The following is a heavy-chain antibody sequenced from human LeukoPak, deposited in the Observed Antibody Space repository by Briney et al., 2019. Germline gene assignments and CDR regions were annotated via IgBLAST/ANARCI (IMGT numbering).Heavy chain of an antibody. Sequence: PGGSLRLSCAASGFTFSSYAMHWVRQAPGKGLEYVSAISSNGGSTYYANSVKGRFTISRDNSKNTLYLQMNSQRAEDTAVYYCAKDTGAVWGQGTTVTVSS. CDR1: GFTFSSYA. D-gene: IGHD1-14*01. CDR3: AKDTGAV. CDR2: ISSNGGST. V-gene: IGHV3-64*01. J-gene: IGHJ6*02.